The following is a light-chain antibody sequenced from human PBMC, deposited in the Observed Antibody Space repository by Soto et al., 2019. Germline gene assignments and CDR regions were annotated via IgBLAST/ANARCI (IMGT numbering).Light chain of an antibody. J-gene: IGKJ1*01. CDR3: QQSYSTLWT. V-gene: IGKV1-39*01. Sequence: DIQMTQSPSSLSASVGDRVTITCRASQSISSYLNWYQQKPGKAPKLLIYAESSLQSGVPSRFSVSGSGTDFTLTISSLQPEDFATYYCQQSYSTLWTFGQGTKVEIK. CDR1: QSISSY. CDR2: AES.